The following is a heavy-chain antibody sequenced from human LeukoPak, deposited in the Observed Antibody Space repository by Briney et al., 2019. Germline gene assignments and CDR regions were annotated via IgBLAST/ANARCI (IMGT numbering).Heavy chain of an antibody. CDR1: GYSISSGYY. CDR2: IYHSGST. J-gene: IGHJ5*02. CDR3: ARVGNWFDP. V-gene: IGHV4-38-2*01. D-gene: IGHD3-10*01. Sequence: PSETLSLTCAVSGYSISSGYYWGWIRPPPGKGLEWIGRIYHSGSTYYNPSLKSRVTISVDTSKNQFSLKLSSVTAADTAVYYCARVGNWFDPWGQGTLVTVSS.